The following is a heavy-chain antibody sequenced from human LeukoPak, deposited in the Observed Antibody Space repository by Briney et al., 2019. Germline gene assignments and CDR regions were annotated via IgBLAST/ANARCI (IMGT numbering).Heavy chain of an antibody. V-gene: IGHV1-2*06. CDR1: GYTFTGYY. J-gene: IGHJ4*02. CDR3: ARADLSYYDSSGYYH. Sequence: ASVKVSCKASGYTFTGYYMHWVRQAPGQGLEWMGRINPNSGGTNYAQKFQGRVTMTRDTSISTAYMELSRLRSDDTAVYYCARADLSYYDSSGYYHWGQRTLDTVSS. CDR2: INPNSGGT. D-gene: IGHD3-22*01.